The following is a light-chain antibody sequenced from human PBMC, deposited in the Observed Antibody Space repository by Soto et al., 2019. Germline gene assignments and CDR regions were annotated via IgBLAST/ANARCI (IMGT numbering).Light chain of an antibody. Sequence: IPLTQSPAILSLPPGERATLSCRASQSVETYLAWYQQKPGQPPRLLIYDTSKRASGVPARFSGSGSGTDFTLSISSLEPEDFAVYFCQQRRNWVSFGPGTRVD. CDR2: DTS. CDR1: QSVETY. CDR3: QQRRNWVS. J-gene: IGKJ3*01. V-gene: IGKV3-11*01.